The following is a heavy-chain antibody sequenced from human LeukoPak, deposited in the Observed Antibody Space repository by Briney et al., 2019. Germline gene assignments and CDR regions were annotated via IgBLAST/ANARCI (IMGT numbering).Heavy chain of an antibody. CDR3: AREYTPYYYDSSGYYYYFDY. CDR1: GGSISSYY. CDR2: IYYSGST. J-gene: IGHJ4*02. Sequence: SETLSLTCTVSGGSISSYYWSWIRQPPGKGLEWIGYIYYSGSTNYNPSLKSRVTMSVDKSKNQFSLKLSSVTAADTAVYYCAREYTPYYYDSSGYYYYFDYWGQGTLVTVSS. D-gene: IGHD3-22*01. V-gene: IGHV4-59*12.